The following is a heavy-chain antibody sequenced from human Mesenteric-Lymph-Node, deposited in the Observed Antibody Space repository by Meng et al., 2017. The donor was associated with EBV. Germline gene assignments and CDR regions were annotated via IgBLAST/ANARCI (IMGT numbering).Heavy chain of an antibody. CDR1: SCTMNSDASC. J-gene: IGHJ4*02. Sequence: QVRLQGADPVLVNPSHTLSPSSTCSSCTMNSDASCWTWGRQSPEKCLWLIVYIYSSDITYYNPSLKSRVSISTNTSINLFSLMLTSVTAADTAVYYCASGLLHTSMPYWGQGNLVTVSS. CDR2: IYSSDIT. CDR3: ASGLLHTSMPY. D-gene: IGHD2/OR15-2a*01. V-gene: IGHV4-30-4*01.